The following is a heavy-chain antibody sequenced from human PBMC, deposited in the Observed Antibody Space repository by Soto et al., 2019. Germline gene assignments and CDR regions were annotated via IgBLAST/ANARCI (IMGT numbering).Heavy chain of an antibody. D-gene: IGHD4-17*01. V-gene: IGHV5-10-1*01. CDR1: GYSFTSYW. J-gene: IGHJ6*02. CDR3: ARHPIDYGNYKNYCSGMDV. Sequence: GESLKISCKGSGYSFTSYWISWVRQMPGKGLEWMGRIDPSDSYTNYSPSFQGHVTISADKSISTAYLQWTSLKASDTAMYYCARHPIDYGNYKNYCSGMDVWGQGTTVAVSS. CDR2: IDPSDSYT.